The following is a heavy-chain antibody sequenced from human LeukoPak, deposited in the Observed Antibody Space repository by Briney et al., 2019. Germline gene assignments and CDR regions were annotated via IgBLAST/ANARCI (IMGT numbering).Heavy chain of an antibody. CDR2: IASSSSAI. V-gene: IGHV3-48*01. CDR3: AKDLRWEQIDY. Sequence: GGSLRLSCAASGFTFSSYSMNWVRQAPGKGLEWVSYIASSSSAIYYADSVKGRFTISRDNSKNTLYLQMNSLRAEDTAVYYCAKDLRWEQIDYWGQGTLVTVSS. D-gene: IGHD4-23*01. CDR1: GFTFSSYS. J-gene: IGHJ4*02.